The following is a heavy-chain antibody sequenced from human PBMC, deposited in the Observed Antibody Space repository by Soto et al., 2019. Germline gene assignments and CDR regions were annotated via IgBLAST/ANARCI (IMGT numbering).Heavy chain of an antibody. CDR2: IIPILGIA. CDR1: GGTFSSYT. J-gene: IGHJ6*02. D-gene: IGHD3-10*01. V-gene: IGHV1-69*04. Sequence: SVKVSCKASGGTFSSYTISWVRQAPGQGLEWKVMIIPILGIANYAQMFQGRVTITADKSTSTAYMELSSLRSEDTAVYYFARDIVLWFGEERTYYYYGMDVWGQGTTVTVSS. CDR3: ARDIVLWFGEERTYYYYGMDV.